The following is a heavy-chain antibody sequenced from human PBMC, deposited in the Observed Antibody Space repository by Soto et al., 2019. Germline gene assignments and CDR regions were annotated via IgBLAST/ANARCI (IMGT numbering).Heavy chain of an antibody. CDR1: GYSISTGYY. CDR3: ARRYAPRYSSGNNHFDL. D-gene: IGHD2-15*01. V-gene: IGHV4-38-2*02. J-gene: IGHJ4*02. Sequence: SETLSLTCTVSGYSISTGYYWAWVRQSPGKGLEWIGSVYRSGAAYYSPTLKSRVTISVDTSKNQFSLNLSSVTAADTAVYYCARRYAPRYSSGNNHFDLWGQGTLVTVS. CDR2: VYRSGAA.